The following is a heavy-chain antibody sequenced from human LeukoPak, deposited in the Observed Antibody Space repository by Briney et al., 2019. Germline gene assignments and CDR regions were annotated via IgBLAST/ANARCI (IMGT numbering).Heavy chain of an antibody. J-gene: IGHJ6*02. CDR2: IYYSGST. Sequence: PSETLSLTCTVSGGSISTYYWHWIRQPPGKGLEWIGYIYYSGSTNYNPSLKSRVTISVDTSKNQFSLKLSSVTAADTAVYYCAREGELLSGMDVWGRGTTVTVSS. CDR3: AREGELLSGMDV. V-gene: IGHV4-59*01. D-gene: IGHD1-26*01. CDR1: GGSISTYY.